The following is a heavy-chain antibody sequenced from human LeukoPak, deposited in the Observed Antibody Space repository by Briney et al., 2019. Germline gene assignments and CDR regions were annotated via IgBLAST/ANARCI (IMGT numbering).Heavy chain of an antibody. D-gene: IGHD3-10*01. J-gene: IGHJ4*02. V-gene: IGHV4-4*07. Sequence: PSETLSLTCTVSGGSISGYYWTWIRQPAGKGLEWIGRIYTSGNTNYNPSLKSRVTMSVDTSKNQFSLELRSVTAADTAVYYCARDGLAQDPGRGYDYWGQGTLVTVSS. CDR2: IYTSGNT. CDR1: GGSISGYY. CDR3: ARDGLAQDPGRGYDY.